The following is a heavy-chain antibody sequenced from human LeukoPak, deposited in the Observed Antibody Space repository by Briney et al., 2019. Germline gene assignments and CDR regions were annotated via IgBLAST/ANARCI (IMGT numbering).Heavy chain of an antibody. J-gene: IGHJ6*02. CDR2: IYYSGST. CDR3: ARDRSPEGYYDSSHWDYYHGMDV. D-gene: IGHD3-22*01. CDR1: GGSISNYY. Sequence: SETLSLTCTVSGGSISNYYWSWIRQPPGKGLEWIGYIYYSGSTNYNPSLKSRVTISVDTSRNQFSLNLSSVTAADTAMYYCARDRSPEGYYDSSHWDYYHGMDVWGQGTTVTVSS. V-gene: IGHV4-59*01.